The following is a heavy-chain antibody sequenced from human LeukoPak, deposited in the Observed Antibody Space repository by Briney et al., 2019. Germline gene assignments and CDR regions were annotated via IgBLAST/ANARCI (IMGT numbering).Heavy chain of an antibody. CDR3: AKDRYYDSSGRLFDY. Sequence: GGALTLSCAASGFSFSSYAMSWLRQAPGKGRERVSAISGSGGSTYFADSVKGRFTNSRDNSKNTLYLKMNSLRAEDTAVYYCAKDRYYDSSGRLFDYWGEGTLVTVSS. J-gene: IGHJ4*02. CDR2: ISGSGGST. CDR1: GFSFSSYA. D-gene: IGHD3-22*01. V-gene: IGHV3-23*01.